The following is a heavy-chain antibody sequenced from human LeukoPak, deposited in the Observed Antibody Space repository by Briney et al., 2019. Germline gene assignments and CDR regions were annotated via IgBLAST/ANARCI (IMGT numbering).Heavy chain of an antibody. V-gene: IGHV4-34*01. Sequence: PSETLSLTCAVYGGSFSGYYWSWIRQPPGKGLEWIGEINHSGSTNYNPSLKSRVTISVDTSKNQFSPKLSSVTAADTAVYYCARGRRLPRPTFDYWGQGTLVTVSS. CDR1: GGSFSGYY. CDR2: INHSGST. D-gene: IGHD2-21*01. CDR3: ARGRRLPRPTFDY. J-gene: IGHJ4*02.